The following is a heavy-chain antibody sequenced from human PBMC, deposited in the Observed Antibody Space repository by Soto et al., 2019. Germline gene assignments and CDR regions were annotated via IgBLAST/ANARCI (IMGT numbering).Heavy chain of an antibody. CDR1: GGSVSSGSYY. Sequence: SETLSLTCTVSGGSVSSGSYYWSWIRQPPGKGLEWIGYIYYSGSTNYNPSLKSRVTISVDTSKNQFSLKLSSVTAADTAVYYCARDGGPFGVVIETNNNWFDPWGQGTLVTVSS. D-gene: IGHD3-3*01. CDR2: IYYSGST. CDR3: ARDGGPFGVVIETNNNWFDP. V-gene: IGHV4-61*01. J-gene: IGHJ5*02.